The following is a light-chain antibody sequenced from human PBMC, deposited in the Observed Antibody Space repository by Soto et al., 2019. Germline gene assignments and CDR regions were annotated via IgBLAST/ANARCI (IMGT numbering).Light chain of an antibody. Sequence: DIQKTQSPSTLSASVGDRVTITCRASQGISSWLAWYQQKPGKAPKLLIYKASSLESGVPSRFSGSGSGTEFTLTISSLQPDDFATYYCQQYNSYSWTFGQGTKVEIK. J-gene: IGKJ1*01. CDR3: QQYNSYSWT. CDR2: KAS. CDR1: QGISSW. V-gene: IGKV1-5*03.